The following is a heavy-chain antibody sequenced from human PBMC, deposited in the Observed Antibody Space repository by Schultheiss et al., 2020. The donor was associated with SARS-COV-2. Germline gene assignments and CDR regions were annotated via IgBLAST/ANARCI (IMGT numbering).Heavy chain of an antibody. D-gene: IGHD6-19*01. Sequence: SETLSLTCAVYGGSFSGYYWSWIRQPPGKGLEWIGEINHSGSTNYNPSLESRVTISVDTSKNQFSLKLSSVTAADTAVYYCARGLAGYFDYWGQGTLVTVSS. CDR1: GGSFSGYY. V-gene: IGHV4-34*01. CDR3: ARGLAGYFDY. J-gene: IGHJ4*02. CDR2: INHSGST.